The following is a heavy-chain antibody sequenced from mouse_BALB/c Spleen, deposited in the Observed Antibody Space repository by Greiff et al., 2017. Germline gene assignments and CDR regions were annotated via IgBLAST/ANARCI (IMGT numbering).Heavy chain of an antibody. Sequence: QVHVKQSGAELAKPGASVKMSCKASGYTFTSYWMHWVKQRPGQGLEWIGYINPSTGYTEYNQKFKDKATLTADKSSSTAYMQLSSLTSEDSAVYYCARRDGNYDGMDYWGQGTSVTVSS. D-gene: IGHD2-1*01. CDR3: ARRDGNYDGMDY. J-gene: IGHJ4*01. CDR2: INPSTGYT. CDR1: GYTFTSYW. V-gene: IGHV1-7*01.